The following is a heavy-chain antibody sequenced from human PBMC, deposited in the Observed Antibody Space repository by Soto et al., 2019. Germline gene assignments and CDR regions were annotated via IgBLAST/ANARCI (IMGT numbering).Heavy chain of an antibody. V-gene: IGHV4-30-2*01. CDR1: GGSISSGGYS. CDR2: IYHSGST. D-gene: IGHD3-3*01. J-gene: IGHJ5*02. Sequence: PSETLSLTCAVSGGSISSGGYSWSWIRQPPGKGLEWIGYIYHSGSTYYNPSLKSRVTISVDRSKNQFSLKLSSVTAADTAVYYCARSLRFLEWSIKNWFDLYRERTLVTVCS. CDR3: ARSLRFLEWSIKNWFDL.